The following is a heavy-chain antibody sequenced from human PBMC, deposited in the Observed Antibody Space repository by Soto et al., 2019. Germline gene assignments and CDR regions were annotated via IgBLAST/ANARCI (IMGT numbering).Heavy chain of an antibody. CDR1: GGSISSSNW. D-gene: IGHD6-19*01. CDR2: IYHSGST. J-gene: IGHJ4*02. Sequence: TLSLTCAVSGGSISSSNWWSWVRQPPGKGLEWIGEIYHSGSTNYNPSLKSRVTISVDKSKNQFSLKLSSVTAADTAVYYCARDPQGSGWSFDYCGQGTLVTVSS. V-gene: IGHV4-4*02. CDR3: ARDPQGSGWSFDY.